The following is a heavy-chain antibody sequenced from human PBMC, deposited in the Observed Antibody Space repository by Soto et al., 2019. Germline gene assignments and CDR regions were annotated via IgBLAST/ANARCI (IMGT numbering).Heavy chain of an antibody. J-gene: IGHJ4*02. CDR3: ACGSVARPFDY. Sequence: SETLSLTCAVDGVSFSCYGWSWIRQPPGKGLEWIGEINHSGSTNYNPSLKSRVTISVDTSKNQFSLKLSSVTAADTAVYYCACGSVARPFDYWGQGTLVTVSS. CDR2: INHSGST. V-gene: IGHV4-34*01. CDR1: GVSFSCYG. D-gene: IGHD6-19*01.